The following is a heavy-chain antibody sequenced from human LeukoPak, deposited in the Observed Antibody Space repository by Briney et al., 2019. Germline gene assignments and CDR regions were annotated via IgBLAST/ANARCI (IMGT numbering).Heavy chain of an antibody. CDR2: INHSGST. V-gene: IGHV4-34*01. J-gene: IGHJ5*02. CDR3: ARGLGRYFDRNPP. Sequence: PSETLSLTCAVYGGSFSGYYWSWIRQPPGKGLEWIGEINHSGSTNYNPSLKSRVTISVDTSKNQFSLKLSSVTAADTAVYYCARGLGRYFDRNPPRGQGTLVTVSS. D-gene: IGHD3-9*01. CDR1: GGSFSGYY.